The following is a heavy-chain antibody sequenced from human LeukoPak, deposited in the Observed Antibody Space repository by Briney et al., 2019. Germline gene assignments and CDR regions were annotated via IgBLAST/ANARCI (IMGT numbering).Heavy chain of an antibody. J-gene: IGHJ4*02. D-gene: IGHD6-13*01. Sequence: GGSLRLSCAASGFSFSAYAMYWVRQAPGKGPEWVALIRYDGINKYYGDSVKGRFTISRDNSKNMLYLQMNSLRAEDTAVYYCVKAGSGWYGDYWGQGARVTVSS. CDR2: IRYDGINK. CDR3: VKAGSGWYGDY. V-gene: IGHV3-30*02. CDR1: GFSFSAYA.